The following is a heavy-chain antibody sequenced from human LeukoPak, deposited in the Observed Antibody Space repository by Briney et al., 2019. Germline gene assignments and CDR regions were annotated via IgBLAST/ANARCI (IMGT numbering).Heavy chain of an antibody. J-gene: IGHJ4*02. Sequence: PSETLSLTCTVSGGSISSYYWSWIRQPAGKGLEWIGRIYTSGSTNYNPSLKSRVTMSVDTSKNQFSLKLSSVTAADTAVYYCARENISLLWFGELLGYYFDYWGQGTQVTVSS. CDR3: ARENISLLWFGELLGYYFDY. V-gene: IGHV4-4*07. CDR2: IYTSGST. CDR1: GGSISSYY. D-gene: IGHD3-10*01.